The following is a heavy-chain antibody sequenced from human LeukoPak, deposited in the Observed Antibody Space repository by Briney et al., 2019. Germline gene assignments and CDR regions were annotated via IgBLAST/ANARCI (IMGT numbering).Heavy chain of an antibody. J-gene: IGHJ3*01. D-gene: IGHD2-15*01. CDR3: ARVRVLASTLTP. Sequence: ASVKVSCKASGYTFTSYAMNWVRQAPGQGLEWMGWINPNSGGTNYAQKFQGRVTMTRDTSISTAYMELSRLRSDDTAVYYCARVRVLASTLTPWGQGTMVTVSS. V-gene: IGHV1-2*02. CDR2: INPNSGGT. CDR1: GYTFTSYA.